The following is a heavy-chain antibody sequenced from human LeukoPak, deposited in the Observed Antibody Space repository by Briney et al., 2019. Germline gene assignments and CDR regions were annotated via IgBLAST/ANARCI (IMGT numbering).Heavy chain of an antibody. Sequence: ASVKVSCKASGYTFTSYDINWVRQATGQGLEWMGWMNPNSGNTGYAQKFQGRVTMTRNTSISTAYMELSSLRSEDTAVYYCARGLRIVVVPAAMYGAYYYYGMDVWGQGTTVTVSS. CDR3: ARGLRIVVVPAAMYGAYYYYGMDV. J-gene: IGHJ6*02. D-gene: IGHD2-2*01. CDR2: MNPNSGNT. V-gene: IGHV1-8*01. CDR1: GYTFTSYD.